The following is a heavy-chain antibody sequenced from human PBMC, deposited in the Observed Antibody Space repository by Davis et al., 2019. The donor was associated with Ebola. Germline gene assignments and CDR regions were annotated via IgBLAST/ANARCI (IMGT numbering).Heavy chain of an antibody. CDR3: ARHKGRVRYYGMDV. CDR2: IYYSGST. J-gene: IGHJ6*02. Sequence: GSLRLSCTVSGGSISGYHWNWIRQPPGKGLEWIGYIYYSGSTNYNPSLKSRVTISVDTSKNQFSLKLSSVTAADTAVYYCARHKGRVRYYGMDVWGQGTTVTVSS. V-gene: IGHV4-59*08. CDR1: GGSISGYH.